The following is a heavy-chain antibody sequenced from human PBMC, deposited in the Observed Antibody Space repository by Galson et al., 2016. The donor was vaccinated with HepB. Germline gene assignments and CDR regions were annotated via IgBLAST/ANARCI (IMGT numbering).Heavy chain of an antibody. CDR2: IYSGGDT. CDR1: GFTVSTKY. V-gene: IGHV3-53*01. J-gene: IGHJ4*02. CDR3: ARVVVVAGGVGFAY. Sequence: SLRLSCAVSGFTVSTKYMSWVRQAPGKGLQWVSIIYSGGDTYSADSVKGRFTVSRDTSKNTLYLQMNSLRVEDTAVYYCARVVVVAGGVGFAYWGQGTLVTVSS. D-gene: IGHD6-19*01.